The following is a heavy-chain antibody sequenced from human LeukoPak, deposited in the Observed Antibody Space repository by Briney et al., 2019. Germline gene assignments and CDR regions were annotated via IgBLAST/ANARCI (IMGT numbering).Heavy chain of an antibody. D-gene: IGHD3-9*01. CDR3: VRGFDGTNAFDL. CDR2: IKQDGSET. J-gene: IGHJ3*01. CDR1: GFIFTTYW. Sequence: PGGSLRLSCGASGFIFTTYWMNWVRQAPGKGLEWVANIKQDGSETYYVDSVKGRFTISRDNDKNSVYLQMGSLRAEDTAVYYCVRGFDGTNAFDLWGQGTKVTVSS. V-gene: IGHV3-7*01.